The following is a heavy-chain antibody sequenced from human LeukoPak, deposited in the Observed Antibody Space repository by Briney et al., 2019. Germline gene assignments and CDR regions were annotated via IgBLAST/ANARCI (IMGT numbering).Heavy chain of an antibody. V-gene: IGHV3-53*01. D-gene: IGHD1-1*01. CDR2: LYTGGTT. CDR3: ARGGVHYWNPRY. Sequence: PGGSPRLSCVASGFSVSSNYMSWVRQAPGKGLEWVSLLYTGGTTYYANSVEGRFTISRDDSKNTIYLQMNSLKAEDTAIYYCARGGVHYWNPRYWGQGTLVTVSS. CDR1: GFSVSSNY. J-gene: IGHJ4*02.